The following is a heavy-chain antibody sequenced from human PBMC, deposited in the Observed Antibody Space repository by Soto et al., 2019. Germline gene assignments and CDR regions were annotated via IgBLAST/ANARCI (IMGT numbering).Heavy chain of an antibody. V-gene: IGHV4-39*01. D-gene: IGHD3-3*01. Sequence: SETLSLTCTVSGGSISSSSYYWGWIRQPPGKGLEWIGSIYYSGSTYYNPSLKSRVTISVDTSKNQFSLKLSSVTAADTAVYYCARLRGDFWSGYNYYFAYWGQGTLVTVYS. CDR2: IYYSGST. CDR1: GGSISSSSYY. J-gene: IGHJ4*02. CDR3: ARLRGDFWSGYNYYFAY.